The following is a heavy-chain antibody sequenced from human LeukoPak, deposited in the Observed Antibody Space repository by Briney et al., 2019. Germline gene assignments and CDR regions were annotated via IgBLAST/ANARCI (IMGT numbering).Heavy chain of an antibody. V-gene: IGHV7-4-1*02. CDR3: ARVRLYYDFWSGYQADAFDI. J-gene: IGHJ3*02. CDR2: INTNTGNP. Sequence: GASVKVSCKASGYTFTSYAMNWVRQAPGQGLEWMGWINTNTGNPTYAQGFTGRFVFSWDTSVSTAYLQISSLKAEDTAVYYCARVRLYYDFWSGYQADAFDIWGQGTMVTVSS. D-gene: IGHD3-3*01. CDR1: GYTFTSYA.